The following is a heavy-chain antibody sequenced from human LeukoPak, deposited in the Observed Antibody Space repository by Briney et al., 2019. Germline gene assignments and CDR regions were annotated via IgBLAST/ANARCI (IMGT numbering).Heavy chain of an antibody. V-gene: IGHV3-7*01. D-gene: IGHD3-16*01. CDR2: MNQDGSAK. CDR3: ATYTHWVAGDV. J-gene: IGHJ6*02. CDR1: GVTFSDSW. Sequence: GGSLRLSCAASGVTFSDSWMSWVRQAPGKGLEWVANMNQDGSAKGYVDSVKGRFTISRDNARNSLYLQISSLRPEDTAVYYCATYTHWVAGDVWGQGTTVTVSS.